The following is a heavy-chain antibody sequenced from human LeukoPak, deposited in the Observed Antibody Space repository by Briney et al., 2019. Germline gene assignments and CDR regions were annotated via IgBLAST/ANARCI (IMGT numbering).Heavy chain of an antibody. CDR3: ARERVYYGSGSYFLEY. CDR2: IIPILNIT. Sequence: ASVKVSCKASGGTFSNYAISWVRQAPGQGLEWMGRIIPILNITDYAQKFQGRVTITADKSTTTAFMELSSLRSDDTAVYYCARERVYYGSGSYFLEYWGQGTLVTVSS. D-gene: IGHD3-10*01. CDR1: GGTFSNYA. J-gene: IGHJ4*02. V-gene: IGHV1-69*04.